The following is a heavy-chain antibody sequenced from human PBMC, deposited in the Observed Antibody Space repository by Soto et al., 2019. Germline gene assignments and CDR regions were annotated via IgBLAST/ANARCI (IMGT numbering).Heavy chain of an antibody. CDR2: IYPGDSDT. Sequence: GECLTSSCRGSGDSFTGYWIGWVRQMPGKGLEWMGIIYPGDSDTRYSPSFQGQVTISADKSISTAYLQWSSLKASDTAMYYCARLSGCSSTSCYTHMDVWGQGTTVTVSS. CDR1: GDSFTGYW. J-gene: IGHJ6*02. D-gene: IGHD2-2*02. V-gene: IGHV5-51*01. CDR3: ARLSGCSSTSCYTHMDV.